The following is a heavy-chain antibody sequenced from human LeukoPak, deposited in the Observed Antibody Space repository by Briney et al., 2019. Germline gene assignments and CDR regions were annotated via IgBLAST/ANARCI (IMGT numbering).Heavy chain of an antibody. D-gene: IGHD3-22*01. J-gene: IGHJ4*02. Sequence: GESLKISCKGSGYSFTSYWIGWVRQMPGKGLEWMGIIYPGDSDTRYSPSFQGQVTISADKSISTAYLQWSSLKASDTAMYYCARQVRLSGYHDSSGYYHDYWGQGTLVTVSS. CDR2: IYPGDSDT. V-gene: IGHV5-51*01. CDR3: ARQVRLSGYHDSSGYYHDY. CDR1: GYSFTSYW.